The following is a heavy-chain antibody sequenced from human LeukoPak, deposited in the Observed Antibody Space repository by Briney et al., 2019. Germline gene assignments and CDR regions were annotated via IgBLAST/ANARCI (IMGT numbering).Heavy chain of an antibody. V-gene: IGHV3-49*03. CDR1: GFTFGDYA. Sequence: GRSLRLSCTASGFTFGDYAMSWFRQAPGKGLEWVGFIRSKTYGGTTGYAASVKDTFTISRDDSKSVVYLQMNSLKTEDTAFYYCTRGVGQQLIPPDYWGQGTLVTVSS. D-gene: IGHD6-13*01. CDR2: IRSKTYGGTT. J-gene: IGHJ4*02. CDR3: TRGVGQQLIPPDY.